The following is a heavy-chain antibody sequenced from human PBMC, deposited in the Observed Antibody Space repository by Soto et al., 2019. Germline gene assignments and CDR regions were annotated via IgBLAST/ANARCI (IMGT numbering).Heavy chain of an antibody. D-gene: IGHD3-10*01. CDR2: ISGSGGST. Sequence: GGSLRLSCAASGFTFSSYAMSWVRQAPGKGLEWVSAISGSGGSTYYADSVKGRFTISRDNSKNTLYLQMNSLRAEDTAVYYCAKTPSPVLLWFGELLTTYFDYWGQGTLVTVSS. V-gene: IGHV3-23*01. CDR1: GFTFSSYA. J-gene: IGHJ4*02. CDR3: AKTPSPVLLWFGELLTTYFDY.